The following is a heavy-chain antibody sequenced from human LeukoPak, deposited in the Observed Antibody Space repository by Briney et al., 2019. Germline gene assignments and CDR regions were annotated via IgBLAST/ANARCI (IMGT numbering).Heavy chain of an antibody. J-gene: IGHJ6*02. CDR1: GGTFSSYA. CDR2: IIPIFGTA. Sequence: SVKVSCKASGGTFSSYAISWVRQAPGRGLEWMGGIIPIFGTANYAQKFQGRVTITADESTSTAYMELSSLRSEDTAVYYCARDKDIVVVPAVPHSYYYYYGMDVWGQGTTVTVSS. V-gene: IGHV1-69*13. CDR3: ARDKDIVVVPAVPHSYYYYYGMDV. D-gene: IGHD2-2*01.